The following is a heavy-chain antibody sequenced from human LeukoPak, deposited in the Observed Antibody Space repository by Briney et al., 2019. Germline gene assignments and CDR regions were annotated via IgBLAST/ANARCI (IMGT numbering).Heavy chain of an antibody. D-gene: IGHD3-16*01. J-gene: IGHJ4*02. V-gene: IGHV4-34*01. CDR3: ARGLGDT. CDR2: INHSGST. Sequence: SETLSLTCAVYGRSFSGYYWSWIRQPPGKGLEWIGEINHSGSTNYNPSLKNRVTISVDTSKNQFSLKLSSVTAADTAVYYCARGLGDTWGQGTLVTVSS. CDR1: GRSFSGYY.